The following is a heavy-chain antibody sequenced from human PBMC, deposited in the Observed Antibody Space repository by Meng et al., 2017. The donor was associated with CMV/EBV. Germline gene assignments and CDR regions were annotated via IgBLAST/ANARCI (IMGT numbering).Heavy chain of an antibody. CDR2: ISSSGSTI. CDR1: GFTVSSNY. D-gene: IGHD6-13*01. Sequence: GESLKISCAASGFTVSSNYMTWVRQAPGKGLELVSYISSSGSTIYYADSVKGRFTIYRDNSKNSLYLQINNLRAEDTAIYYCARENRKGQQLVRAFDIWGQGTMVTVSS. CDR3: ARENRKGQQLVRAFDI. J-gene: IGHJ3*02. V-gene: IGHV3-48*03.